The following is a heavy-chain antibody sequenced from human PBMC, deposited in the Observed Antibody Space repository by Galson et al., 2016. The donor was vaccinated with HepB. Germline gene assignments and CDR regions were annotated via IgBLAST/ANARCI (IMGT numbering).Heavy chain of an antibody. CDR2: VNGGNGDT. Sequence: SVKVSCKVSEYTFTNYAIHWVRQAPGQSLEWMGWVNGGNGDTSYSQKFQGRITLTRDTSASTAYMELSSLRSEDTAVYYCSNTPASTTYYVQYNGMDVWGQGTTVTVSS. V-gene: IGHV1-3*01. D-gene: IGHD2/OR15-2a*01. CDR3: SNTPASTTYYVQYNGMDV. CDR1: EYTFTNYA. J-gene: IGHJ6*02.